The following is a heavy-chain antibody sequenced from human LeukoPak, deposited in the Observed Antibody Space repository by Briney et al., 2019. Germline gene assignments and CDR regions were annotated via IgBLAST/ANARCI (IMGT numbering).Heavy chain of an antibody. CDR1: GLTFDDYG. Sequence: GGSLRLSCTASGLTFDDYGMSWVRQAPGKGLEWVSGINWNGGSTGYADSVKGRFTISRDNAKNSLYLQMNSLRAEDTALYYCARGLRDYYDSSGYTLYYYYMDVWGKGTTVTVSS. CDR3: ARGLRDYYDSSGYTLYYYYMDV. V-gene: IGHV3-20*04. CDR2: INWNGGST. D-gene: IGHD3-22*01. J-gene: IGHJ6*03.